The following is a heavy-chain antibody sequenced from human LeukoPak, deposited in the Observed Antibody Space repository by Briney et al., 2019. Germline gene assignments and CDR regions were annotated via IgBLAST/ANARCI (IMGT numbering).Heavy chain of an antibody. Sequence: PGGSLRLSCAASGCTFSSHAMGWVRQAPGKGLEWVSAIGGSGGSTYYADSVKGRFTISRDNSKNTLYLQMNSLRAEDTALYYCARDPGVVAFHYFDYWGQGTLVTVSS. J-gene: IGHJ4*02. V-gene: IGHV3-23*01. CDR1: GCTFSSHA. D-gene: IGHD3-3*01. CDR3: ARDPGVVAFHYFDY. CDR2: IGGSGGST.